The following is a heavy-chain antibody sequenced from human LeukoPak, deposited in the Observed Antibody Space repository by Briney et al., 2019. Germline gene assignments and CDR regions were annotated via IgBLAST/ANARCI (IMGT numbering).Heavy chain of an antibody. Sequence: GGSLRLSCAASGFTFSSYGMHWVRQAPGKGLEWVAVIWYDGSNKYYADSVKGRFTISRDNSKNTLYLQMNSLRAEDTAVYYCARDGGYRTNGVCGVVDYWGQGTLVTVSS. V-gene: IGHV3-33*01. CDR3: ARDGGYRTNGVCGVVDY. CDR1: GFTFSSYG. D-gene: IGHD2-8*01. CDR2: IWYDGSNK. J-gene: IGHJ4*02.